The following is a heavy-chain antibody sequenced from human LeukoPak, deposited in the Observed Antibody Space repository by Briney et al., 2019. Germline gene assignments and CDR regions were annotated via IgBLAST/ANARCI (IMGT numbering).Heavy chain of an antibody. D-gene: IGHD5-18*01. CDR2: IHDSGSS. CDR1: GASISRYF. CDR3: ARVPDTTMVYFDY. V-gene: IGHV4-59*01. Sequence: NPSETLSLTCAVSGASISRYFWSWIRQPPGKGLECIGYIHDSGSSKYNPSLESRVTISLDTSKNQFSLKLTFVTAADTAVYYCARVPDTTMVYFDYWGQGTLVTVSS. J-gene: IGHJ4*02.